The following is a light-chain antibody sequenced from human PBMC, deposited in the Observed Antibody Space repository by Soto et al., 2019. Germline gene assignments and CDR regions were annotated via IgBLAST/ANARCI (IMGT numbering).Light chain of an antibody. CDR2: KAS. J-gene: IGKJ1*01. CDR3: QHYNSYSEA. CDR1: QTISSW. Sequence: DIQMTQSPSTLSGSVGDRVTMTCRASQTISSWLAWYQQKPGKAPKHLIYKASTLKSGVPSRFSGSGSGTEIPLTISSLQPDDFATYYCQHYNSYSEAFGQGTKVDIK. V-gene: IGKV1-5*03.